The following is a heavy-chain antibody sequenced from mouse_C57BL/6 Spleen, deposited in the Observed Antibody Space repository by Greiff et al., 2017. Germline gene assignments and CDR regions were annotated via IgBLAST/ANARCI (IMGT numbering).Heavy chain of an antibody. V-gene: IGHV1-82*01. CDR2: IYPGDGDT. CDR3: ARTGEGDYAMDY. Sequence: VQLQESGPELVKPGASVKISCKASGYAFSSSWMNWVKQRPGKGLEWIGRIYPGDGDTNYNGKFKGKATLTADKSSSPAYMQLSSLTSEDSAVYFCARTGEGDYAMDYWGQGTSVTVSS. J-gene: IGHJ4*01. CDR1: GYAFSSSW.